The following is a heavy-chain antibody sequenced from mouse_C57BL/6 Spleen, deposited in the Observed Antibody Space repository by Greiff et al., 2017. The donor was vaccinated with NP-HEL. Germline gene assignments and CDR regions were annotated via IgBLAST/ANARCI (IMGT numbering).Heavy chain of an antibody. CDR1: GYSITSGYY. V-gene: IGHV3-6*01. CDR3: AREGAAQATFDY. J-gene: IGHJ2*01. Sequence: EVQLVESGPGLVKPSQSLSLTCSVTGYSITSGYYWNWIRQFPGNKLEWMGYISYDGSNNYNPSLKNRIPITRDTSKNQFFLKLNSVTTEDTATYYCAREGAAQATFDYWGQGTTLTVSS. CDR2: ISYDGSN. D-gene: IGHD3-2*02.